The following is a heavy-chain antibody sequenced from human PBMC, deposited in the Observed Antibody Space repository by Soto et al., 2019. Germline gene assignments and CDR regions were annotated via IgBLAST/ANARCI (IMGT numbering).Heavy chain of an antibody. CDR3: SRSAGQFGVPPNGGVYYTYYMDV. D-gene: IGHD3-3*01. CDR2: IRGRRNNYAA. V-gene: IGHV3-73*01. CDR1: GFAFNDST. Sequence: EVQLVESGGDLVQPGGSLKLSCAASGFAFNDSTIHWVRQASGKGLECLGRIRGRRNNYAAAYGASVKGRITMSRDDSQDTAYLQSNRLKTEDTAVYYCSRSAGQFGVPPNGGVYYTYYMDVWGKGTTVTVSS. J-gene: IGHJ6*03.